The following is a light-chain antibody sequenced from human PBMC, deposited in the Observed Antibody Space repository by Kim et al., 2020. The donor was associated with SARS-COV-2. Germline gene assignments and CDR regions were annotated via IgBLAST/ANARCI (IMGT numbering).Light chain of an antibody. CDR2: RNT. V-gene: IGLV1-47*01. CDR3: ATWDDSLSGQV. CDR1: SSNIGSNY. J-gene: IGLJ3*02. Sequence: GQRVTLSCSGSSSNIGSNYVYWYQQLPGPAPKLLIYRNTQRPSAVPDRFSGSKSGTSASLAISGLRSEDEADYYCATWDDSLSGQVFGGGTKLTVL.